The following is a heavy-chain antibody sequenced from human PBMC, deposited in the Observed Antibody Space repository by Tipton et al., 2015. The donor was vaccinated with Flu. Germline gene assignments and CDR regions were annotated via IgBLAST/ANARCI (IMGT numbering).Heavy chain of an antibody. CDR3: ARAPGYCSSTSCLVHAFDI. D-gene: IGHD2-2*01. V-gene: IGHV1-18*04. CDR1: GYTFTSYG. CDR2: ISAYIGNT. Sequence: QSGPEVKKPGASVKVSCKASGYTFTSYGISWVRQAPGQGLEWMGWISAYIGNTNYAQKLQGRVTMTTDTSTSTAYMELRSLRSDDTAVYYCARAPGYCSSTSCLVHAFDIWGQGTMVTVSS. J-gene: IGHJ3*02.